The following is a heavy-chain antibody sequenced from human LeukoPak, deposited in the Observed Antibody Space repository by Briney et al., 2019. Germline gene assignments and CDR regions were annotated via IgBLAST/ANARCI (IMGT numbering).Heavy chain of an antibody. D-gene: IGHD6-19*01. CDR3: AKDWASSGWYYFDY. J-gene: IGHJ4*02. CDR2: IFFDGSNK. V-gene: IGHV3-30*02. Sequence: GGSLRLSCAASGFTFSSYGMHWVRQAPGKGLEWVAFIFFDGSNKYYADSVKGRFTISRDDSKNTLYLQMDSLRPEDTAVYYCAKDWASSGWYYFDYWGQGTLVTVSS. CDR1: GFTFSSYG.